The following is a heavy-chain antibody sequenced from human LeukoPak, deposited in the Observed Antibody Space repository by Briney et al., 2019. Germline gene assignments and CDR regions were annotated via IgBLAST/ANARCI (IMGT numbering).Heavy chain of an antibody. CDR3: ARAYGDYAEFDY. J-gene: IGHJ4*02. Sequence: SETLSLTCTVSDGSISSYYWSWIRQPPGKGLEWIGYIYYSGSTNYNPSLKSRVTISVDTSKNQFSLKLSSVTAADTAVYYCARAYGDYAEFDYWGQGTLVTVSS. CDR2: IYYSGST. D-gene: IGHD4-17*01. V-gene: IGHV4-59*01. CDR1: DGSISSYY.